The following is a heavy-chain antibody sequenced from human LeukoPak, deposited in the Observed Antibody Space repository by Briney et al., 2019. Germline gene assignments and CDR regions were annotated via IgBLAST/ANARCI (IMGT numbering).Heavy chain of an antibody. CDR3: ARAYDSGGYYYDY. D-gene: IGHD3-22*01. V-gene: IGHV4-30-4*01. CDR2: IYYSGST. Sequence: SETLSLTCTVSGGSISSGDYYWSWIRQPPGKGLEWIGYIYYSGSTYYNPSLKSRVTISVDTSKNQFSLKLSSVTAADTAVYYCARAYDSGGYYYDYWGQGTLVIVSS. CDR1: GGSISSGDYY. J-gene: IGHJ4*02.